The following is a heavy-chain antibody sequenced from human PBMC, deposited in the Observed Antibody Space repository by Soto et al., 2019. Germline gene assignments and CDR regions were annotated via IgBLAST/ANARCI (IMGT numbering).Heavy chain of an antibody. CDR3: ARVGSYHSTAFDI. D-gene: IGHD3-10*01. CDR2: IYYSGST. CDR1: GGSISSGGYY. J-gene: IGHJ3*02. Sequence: QVQLQESGPGLVKPSQTLSLTCTVSGGSISSGGYYWSRIRQHPGKGLEWIGNIYYSGSTYYNPSLKSRVTISVDTSKNLFCLKVSSVTTADTAVYYCARVGSYHSTAFDIWGQGTMVTVSS. V-gene: IGHV4-31*03.